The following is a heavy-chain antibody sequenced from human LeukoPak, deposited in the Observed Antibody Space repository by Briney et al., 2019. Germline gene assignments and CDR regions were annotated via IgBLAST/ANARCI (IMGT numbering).Heavy chain of an antibody. CDR1: GGSFSGYY. V-gene: IGHV4-34*01. CDR2: INHSGST. Sequence: PSETLSLTCAVYGGSFSGYYRSWIRQPPGKGLEWIGEINHSGSTNYNPSLKSRVTISVDTSKNQFSLKLSSVTAADTAVYYCARVDYGDYVKGAFDIWGQGTMVTVSS. J-gene: IGHJ3*02. D-gene: IGHD4-17*01. CDR3: ARVDYGDYVKGAFDI.